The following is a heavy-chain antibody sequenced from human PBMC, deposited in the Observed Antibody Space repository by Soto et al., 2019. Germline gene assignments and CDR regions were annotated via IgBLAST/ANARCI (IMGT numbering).Heavy chain of an antibody. CDR2: ISYDGSNK. Sequence: GGSLRPSFAASGFTFSSYGMHWVRQAPGKGLEWVAVISYDGSNKYYADPVKGRFTISRDNSKNTLYLQMNSLRAEDTAVYYCAKQRYSGYDWVRMDVWGQGTTVTVSS. J-gene: IGHJ6*02. CDR1: GFTFSSYG. V-gene: IGHV3-30*18. CDR3: AKQRYSGYDWVRMDV. D-gene: IGHD5-12*01.